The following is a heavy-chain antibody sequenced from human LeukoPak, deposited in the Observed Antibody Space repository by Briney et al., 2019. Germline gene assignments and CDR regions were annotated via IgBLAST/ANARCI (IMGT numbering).Heavy chain of an antibody. V-gene: IGHV4-4*07. Sequence: SETLSLTCTVSGGSISSYYWSWIRQPAGKGLEWIGRIYTSGSTNYNPSLKSRVTMSVDTSKNQFSLKLSSVTAADTAVYYCARGTRSGWLLYFDYWGQGTLVTVSS. CDR2: IYTSGST. D-gene: IGHD6-19*01. CDR1: GGSISSYY. CDR3: ARGTRSGWLLYFDY. J-gene: IGHJ4*02.